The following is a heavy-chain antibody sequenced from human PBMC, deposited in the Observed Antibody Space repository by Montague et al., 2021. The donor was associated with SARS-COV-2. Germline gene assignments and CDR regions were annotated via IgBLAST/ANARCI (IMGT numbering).Heavy chain of an antibody. CDR3: VRFFGMTLATPSRGYDY. CDR1: GGSIRSSIYH. V-gene: IGHV4-39*01. Sequence: SETLSLTCTVSGGSIRSSIYHWDWIRQYPGKGLEWIGSFHQGGCTPYNSSLKNRVTIVVDTSQNQLSLRLSSVTAADTSVYYGVRFFGMTLATPSRGYDYWGQGTLVTVSS. CDR2: FHQGGCT. D-gene: IGHD2-15*01. J-gene: IGHJ4*02.